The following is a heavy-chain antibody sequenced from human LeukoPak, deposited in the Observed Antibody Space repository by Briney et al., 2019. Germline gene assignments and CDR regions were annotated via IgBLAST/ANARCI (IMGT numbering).Heavy chain of an antibody. D-gene: IGHD5-12*01. Sequence: SETLSLTCTVSGGSISSYYWSWIRQPPGKGLEWIGYIYYSGSTNYNPSLKSRVTISVDTSKNQFSLKPSSVTAADTAVYYCAGYSGYDLRAFDIWGQGTMVTVSS. V-gene: IGHV4-59*01. CDR1: GGSISSYY. J-gene: IGHJ3*02. CDR3: AGYSGYDLRAFDI. CDR2: IYYSGST.